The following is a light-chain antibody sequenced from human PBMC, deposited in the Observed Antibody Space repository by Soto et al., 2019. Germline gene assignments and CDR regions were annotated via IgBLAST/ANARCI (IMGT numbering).Light chain of an antibody. CDR2: EVS. J-gene: IGKJ5*01. V-gene: IGKV2D-29*02. Sequence: DVVMTQTPLSLSVAPGQPASISCKSSQSLLHITGETFLFWYLQKPGQSQQLLIYEVSTRLSGVPDRFSGSGSGTDFTLEISRVETDDVGIYSCMQSTQLPPTFGQGTRLGIE. CDR1: QSLLHITGETF. CDR3: MQSTQLPPT.